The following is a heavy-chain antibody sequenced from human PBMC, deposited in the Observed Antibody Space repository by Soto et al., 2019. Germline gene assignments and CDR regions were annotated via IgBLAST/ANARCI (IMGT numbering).Heavy chain of an antibody. V-gene: IGHV3-30-3*01. D-gene: IGHD4-17*01. CDR3: ARGSDDYGDSDVDY. Sequence: QVQLVESGGGVVQPGRSLRLSCAASGFTFSSYAMHWVRQAPGKGLEWVAVISYDGSNKYYADSVKGRFTISRDNSKNTLYLQMNSLRAEDTAVYYCARGSDDYGDSDVDYWGQGTLVTVSS. CDR1: GFTFSSYA. J-gene: IGHJ4*02. CDR2: ISYDGSNK.